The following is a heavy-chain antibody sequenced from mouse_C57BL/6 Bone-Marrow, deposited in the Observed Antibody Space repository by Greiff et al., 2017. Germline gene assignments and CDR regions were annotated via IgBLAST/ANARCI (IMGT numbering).Heavy chain of an antibody. Sequence: EVKLVESGGGLVKPGGSLKLSCAASGFTFSDYGMHWVRQAPEKGLEWVAYISSGSSTIYYADTVKGRFTISRDNAKNTLFLQMTSLRSEATAMYYCARDYDAGYYFDYWGQGTTLTVSS. CDR1: GFTFSDYG. V-gene: IGHV5-17*01. CDR3: ARDYDAGYYFDY. D-gene: IGHD2-4*01. J-gene: IGHJ2*01. CDR2: ISSGSSTI.